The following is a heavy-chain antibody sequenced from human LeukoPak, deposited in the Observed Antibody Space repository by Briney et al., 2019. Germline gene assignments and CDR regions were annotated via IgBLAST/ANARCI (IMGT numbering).Heavy chain of an antibody. D-gene: IGHD2-2*02. V-gene: IGHV3-23*01. J-gene: IGHJ3*02. CDR2: ISGSGGST. CDR3: AIELGYCSSTSCYTAFDI. Sequence: GSLRLSCAASGFTFSSYAMSWVRQAPGKGLEWVSAISGSGGSTYYADSVKGRFTISRDNSKNTLYLQMNSLRAEDTAVYYCAIELGYCSSTSCYTAFDIWGQGTMVTVSS. CDR1: GFTFSSYA.